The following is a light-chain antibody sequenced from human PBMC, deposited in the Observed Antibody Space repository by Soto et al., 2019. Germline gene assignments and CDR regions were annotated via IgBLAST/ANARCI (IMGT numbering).Light chain of an antibody. CDR1: SSDVGGYNY. J-gene: IGLJ2*01. CDR2: DVT. V-gene: IGLV2-14*01. Sequence: QSALTQPASVSGSPGQPITISCTGTSSDVGGYNYVSWYQQRPGKAPKLIIYDVTNRPSGVSNRFSGSKSGNTASLTISGLQAEDEADYYCSSYTSSSTVVFGGGTKLTVL. CDR3: SSYTSSSTVV.